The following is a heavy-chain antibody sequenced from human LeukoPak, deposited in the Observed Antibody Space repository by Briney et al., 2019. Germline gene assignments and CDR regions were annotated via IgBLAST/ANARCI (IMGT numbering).Heavy chain of an antibody. Sequence: SETLSLTCTVSGSSFSSSSHYWGWVRQPPGKGLEWIGSMYYSGSTYYNASLRSRVTISVDTSRDQFSLKLSSVTAADTAVYYCARHFDRDGYKSNAFDIWGQGTMVTVSS. D-gene: IGHD5-24*01. CDR1: GSSFSSSSHY. J-gene: IGHJ3*02. CDR2: MYYSGST. V-gene: IGHV4-39*01. CDR3: ARHFDRDGYKSNAFDI.